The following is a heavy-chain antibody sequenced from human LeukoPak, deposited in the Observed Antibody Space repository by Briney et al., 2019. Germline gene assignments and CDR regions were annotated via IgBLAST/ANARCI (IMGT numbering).Heavy chain of an antibody. V-gene: IGHV3-21*04. Sequence: GGSLRLSCAASGFTFSSYEMNWVRQAPGKGLEWVSSISSSSSYIYYADSVKGRFTISRDNAKNSLYLQMNSLRAEDTAVYYCAKTGRSGYSSSWDFDYWGQGTLVTVSS. J-gene: IGHJ4*02. CDR3: AKTGRSGYSSSWDFDY. CDR2: ISSSSSYI. CDR1: GFTFSSYE. D-gene: IGHD6-13*01.